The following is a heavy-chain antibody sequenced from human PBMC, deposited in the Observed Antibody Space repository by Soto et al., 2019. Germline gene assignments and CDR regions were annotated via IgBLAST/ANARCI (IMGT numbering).Heavy chain of an antibody. CDR3: ARVVSLSTNSAAGAN. Sequence: QVQLQESGPGLVKPSGTLSLTCAVSGGSISSSNWWSWVHQPPGKGLEWIGEIYHSGSTNYNPSLKSRVTISVDKSKNQFSLKLSSVTAADTAVYYCARVVSLSTNSAAGANWGQGTLVTVSS. D-gene: IGHD6-13*01. J-gene: IGHJ4*02. V-gene: IGHV4-4*02. CDR1: GGSISSSNW. CDR2: IYHSGST.